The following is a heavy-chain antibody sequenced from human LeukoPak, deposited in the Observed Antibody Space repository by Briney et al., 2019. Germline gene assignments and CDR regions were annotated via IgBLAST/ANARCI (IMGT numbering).Heavy chain of an antibody. Sequence: SETLSLTCTVSGGSISSYYWSWIRQPPGKGLEWIGYIYTSGSTNYNPSLKSRVTISVDTSKNQFSLKLSSVTAADTAVYYCARHRDIVVVGLEYYFDYWGQGTLVTVSS. CDR2: IYTSGST. V-gene: IGHV4-4*09. J-gene: IGHJ4*02. CDR3: ARHRDIVVVGLEYYFDY. D-gene: IGHD2-2*01. CDR1: GGSISSYY.